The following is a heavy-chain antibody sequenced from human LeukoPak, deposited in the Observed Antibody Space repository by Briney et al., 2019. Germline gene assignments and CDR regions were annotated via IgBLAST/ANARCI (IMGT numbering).Heavy chain of an antibody. CDR3: TREWELRNWYFDL. CDR2: IGGSGIRT. CDR1: GFTFTTYG. J-gene: IGHJ2*01. D-gene: IGHD1-26*01. V-gene: IGHV3-23*01. Sequence: GGSLRLSCSASGFTFTTYGMNWVRQAPGKGLEWVSGIGGSGIRTYYADSVKGRFTISRDNSRDTLYLQMNSLRHEDTAVYYCTREWELRNWYFDLWGRGTLVTVSS.